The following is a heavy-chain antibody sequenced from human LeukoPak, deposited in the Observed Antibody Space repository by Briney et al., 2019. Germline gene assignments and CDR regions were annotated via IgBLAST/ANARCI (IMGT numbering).Heavy chain of an antibody. D-gene: IGHD6-19*01. CDR2: FDPEDGET. CDR1: GYTLTELS. Sequence: ASVKASCKVSGYTLTELSMHWVRQAPGKGLEWMGGFDPEDGETIYAQKFQGRVTITRDRSMSTAYMELSSLRSEDTAMYYCASSSSGWLDYWGQGTLVTVSS. V-gene: IGHV1-24*01. J-gene: IGHJ4*02. CDR3: ASSSSGWLDY.